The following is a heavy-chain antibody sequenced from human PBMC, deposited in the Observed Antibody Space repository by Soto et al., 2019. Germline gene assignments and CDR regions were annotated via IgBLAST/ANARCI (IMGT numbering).Heavy chain of an antibody. CDR1: AFTVSSNY. CDR2: IYSGGST. J-gene: IGHJ3*02. V-gene: IGHV3-53*01. Sequence: SVGSLRLSCSASAFTVSSNYMSWVRQAPGRGLEWVSVIYSGGSTYYADSVKGRFTISRDNSKNTLYLQMNSLRAEDTAVYYCARERSGFMRNAFDIWGQGTMVTVS. D-gene: IGHD3-3*01. CDR3: ARERSGFMRNAFDI.